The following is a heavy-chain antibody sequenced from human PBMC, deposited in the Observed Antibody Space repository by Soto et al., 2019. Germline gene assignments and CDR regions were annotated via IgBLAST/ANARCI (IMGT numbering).Heavy chain of an antibody. V-gene: IGHV1-18*01. J-gene: IGHJ4*02. Sequence: WVRQAPGQGLEWMGWISAYNGNTNYAQKLQGRVTMTTDTSTSTAYMELRSLRSDDTAVYYCARLGADYGDYAFGYLGKGTLFMVSS. CDR3: ARLGADYGDYAFGY. D-gene: IGHD4-17*01. CDR2: ISAYNGNT.